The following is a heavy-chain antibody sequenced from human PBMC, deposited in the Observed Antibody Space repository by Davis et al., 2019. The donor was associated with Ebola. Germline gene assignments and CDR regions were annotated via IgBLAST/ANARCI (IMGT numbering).Heavy chain of an antibody. D-gene: IGHD1-7*01. J-gene: IGHJ4*02. CDR1: GFNFNNYM. CDR2: ITPTGRST. Sequence: GESLKISCAASGFNFNNYMMNWVRQAPGKGLEWISGITPTGRSTSYADSVKGRFAISRDNSKDTLYLQLNSLGTEETAVYYCARSPYNWNSGQLDYWGQGTLVSVSS. CDR3: ARSPYNWNSGQLDY. V-gene: IGHV3-23*01.